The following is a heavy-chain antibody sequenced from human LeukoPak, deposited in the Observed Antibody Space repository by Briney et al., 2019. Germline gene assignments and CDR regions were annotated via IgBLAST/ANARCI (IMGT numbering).Heavy chain of an antibody. D-gene: IGHD3-10*01. V-gene: IGHV1-18*01. CDR2: ISAYNGNT. Sequence: ASVKVSCKASGGTFSSYAISWVRQAPGQGLEWMGWISAYNGNTNYAQKLQGRVTMTTDTSTSTAYMELRSLRSDDTAVYYCARAPYGSGSYDRTHPFDYWGQGTLVTVSS. J-gene: IGHJ4*02. CDR1: GGTFSSYA. CDR3: ARAPYGSGSYDRTHPFDY.